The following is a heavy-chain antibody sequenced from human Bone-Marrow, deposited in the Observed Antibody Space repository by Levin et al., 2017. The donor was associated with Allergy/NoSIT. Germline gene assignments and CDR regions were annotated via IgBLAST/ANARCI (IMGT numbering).Heavy chain of an antibody. D-gene: IGHD5-18*01. V-gene: IGHV3-21*04. CDR3: ASRLTASGGLDV. J-gene: IGHJ6*02. Sequence: GGSLRLSCAVSGVTRNTYTLTWVRQPPGKGLEWVSSINSNSGYVHPGDSVKGRFTISRDNSKNLLFLQMNSLRDEDTATYYCASRLTASGGLDVWGHGTTVTFSS. CDR1: GVTRNTYT. CDR2: INSNSGYV.